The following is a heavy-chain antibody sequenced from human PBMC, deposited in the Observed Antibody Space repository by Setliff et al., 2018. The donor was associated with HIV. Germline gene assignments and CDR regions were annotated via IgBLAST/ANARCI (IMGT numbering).Heavy chain of an antibody. CDR2: ISDSSRT. CDR1: GFTFSTYA. CDR3: AKDSRPDY. V-gene: IGHV3-23*01. J-gene: IGHJ4*02. Sequence: QPGGSLRLSCTTSGFTFSTYAMSWVRQAPGKGLEWVSAISDSSRTYYADSVKGRFTISRDNSENTLYLQMNGLRVEDSAIYYCAKDSRPDYWGQGTLVTVSS.